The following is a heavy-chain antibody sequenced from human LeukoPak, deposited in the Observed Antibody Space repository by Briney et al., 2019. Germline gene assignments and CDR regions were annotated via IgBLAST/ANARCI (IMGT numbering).Heavy chain of an antibody. CDR3: ASFMGCSSTSCYDDAFDI. Sequence: ASVKVSCKVSGYTLTELSMHWVRQAPGKGLEWMGGFDPEDGETIYAQKFQGRVTITADESTSTAYMELSSLRSEDTAVYYCASFMGCSSTSCYDDAFDIWGQGTMVTVSS. CDR1: GYTLTELS. J-gene: IGHJ3*02. V-gene: IGHV1-24*01. CDR2: FDPEDGET. D-gene: IGHD2-2*01.